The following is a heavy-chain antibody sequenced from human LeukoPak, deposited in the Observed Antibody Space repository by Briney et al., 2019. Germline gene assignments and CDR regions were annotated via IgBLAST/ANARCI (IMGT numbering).Heavy chain of an antibody. CDR1: GFTPSTNA. V-gene: IGHV3-23*01. J-gene: IGHJ4*02. Sequence: GGSLRLSCLTSGFTPSTNAMSWVRQAPGKGLEWISGISGSGASTYYADSVKGRFTISRDDSRNTLYLQMNSLRGDDTAVYYCAKDVGKWESLHFFDYWGQGTLATVSS. D-gene: IGHD1-26*01. CDR2: ISGSGAST. CDR3: AKDVGKWESLHFFDY.